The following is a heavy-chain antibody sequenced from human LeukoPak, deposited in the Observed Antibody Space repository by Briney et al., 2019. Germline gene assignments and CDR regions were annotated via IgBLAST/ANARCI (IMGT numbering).Heavy chain of an antibody. CDR2: ISYDGSNK. CDR1: GFTFSSYA. V-gene: IGHV3-30-3*01. D-gene: IGHD3-22*01. CDR3: AKDRYYDSSGYYAN. Sequence: PGGSLRLSCAASGFTFSSYAMHWVRQAPGKGLEWVAVISYDGSNKYYADSVKGRFTISRDNSKNTLYLQMNSLRAEDTAVYYCAKDRYYDSSGYYANWGQGTLVTVSS. J-gene: IGHJ4*02.